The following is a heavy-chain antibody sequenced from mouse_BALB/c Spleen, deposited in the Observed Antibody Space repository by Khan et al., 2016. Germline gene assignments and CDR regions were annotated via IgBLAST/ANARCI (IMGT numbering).Heavy chain of an antibody. J-gene: IGHJ4*01. CDR3: ATSDYSYDYAMDY. V-gene: IGHV3-1*02. Sequence: EVKLLESGPDLVKPSQSLSLTCTVTGYSITRGYTWHWIRQFPGNGLEWMGYIHYSGTTDYNPSLKSRISITRDTSKNRFFLQLNSVTTDDTATYCCATSDYSYDYAMDYWGQGTSVTVSS. CDR2: IHYSGTT. D-gene: IGHD2-12*01. CDR1: GYSITRGYT.